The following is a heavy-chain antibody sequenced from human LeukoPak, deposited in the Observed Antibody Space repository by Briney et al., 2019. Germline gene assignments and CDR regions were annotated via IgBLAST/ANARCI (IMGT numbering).Heavy chain of an antibody. CDR1: GFTFVTYA. J-gene: IGHJ5*02. CDR2: ISISSVDS. CDR3: AKDRELLFAHCWFDL. Sequence: GGSLRFSCAASGFTFVTYAMSWVRQAPGKGLEWVGGISISSVDSYYVDSVKGRFSISRDDSKNTLYLQMDRLTDEDTAVYYCAKDRELLFAHCWFDLWGQGTLVTVSS. V-gene: IGHV3-23*01. D-gene: IGHD3-10*01.